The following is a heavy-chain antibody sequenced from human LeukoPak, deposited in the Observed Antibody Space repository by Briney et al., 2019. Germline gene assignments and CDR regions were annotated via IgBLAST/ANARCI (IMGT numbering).Heavy chain of an antibody. D-gene: IGHD1-26*01. V-gene: IGHV6-1*01. CDR2: TYYRFKWYS. CDR1: GDGVSSNSAA. Sequence: SQTLSLTCAISGDGVSSNSAAWNWIRQSPSRGLEWLGRTYYRFKWYSDYAVSVKSRITINPDTSKNQFSLQLNSVTPEDTAVYYCAKIVGVTIDVWGQGTLVTVSS. J-gene: IGHJ4*02. CDR3: AKIVGVTIDV.